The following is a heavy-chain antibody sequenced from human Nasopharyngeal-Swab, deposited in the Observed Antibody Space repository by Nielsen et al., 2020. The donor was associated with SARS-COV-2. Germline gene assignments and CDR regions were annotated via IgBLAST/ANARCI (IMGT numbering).Heavy chain of an antibody. J-gene: IGHJ4*02. V-gene: IGHV1-69*06. CDR3: ARGDTGKYYYGSGSYSFDY. D-gene: IGHD3-10*01. CDR2: IIPIFGTA. CDR1: GGTFSSYA. Sequence: SVKVSCKASGGTFSSYAISWVRQAPGQGLEWMGGIIPIFGTANYAQKFQGRVTITADKSTSTAYMELSGLRSEDTAVYYCARGDTGKYYYGSGSYSFDYWGQGTLVTVSS.